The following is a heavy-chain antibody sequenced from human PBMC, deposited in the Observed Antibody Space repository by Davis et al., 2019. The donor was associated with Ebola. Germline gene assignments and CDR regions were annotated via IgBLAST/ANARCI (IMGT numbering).Heavy chain of an antibody. J-gene: IGHJ4*02. Sequence: ASVKVSCKASGYTFTNYGITWVRQAPGQGLEGMGWINPHNGNTNYAQNVQGRVIMTTDTATTTAYMEVGGLRSDDTAVYYCARAQFPTTSDHWGQGTLVTVSS. CDR1: GYTFTNYG. CDR2: INPHNGNT. CDR3: ARAQFPTTSDH. V-gene: IGHV1-18*04. D-gene: IGHD1-1*01.